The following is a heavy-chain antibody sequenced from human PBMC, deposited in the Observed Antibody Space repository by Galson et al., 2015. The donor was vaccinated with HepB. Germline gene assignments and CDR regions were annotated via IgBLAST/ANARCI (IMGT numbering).Heavy chain of an antibody. Sequence: ETLSLTCTVSGGSISSYYWSWIRQPPGKGLEWIGYIYYSGSTNYNPSLKSRVPISVDTSKNQFSLKLSSVTAADTAVYXCAREDSGYSVAFDLWGQGPMVTLSS. D-gene: IGHD5-12*01. CDR2: IYYSGST. CDR3: AREDSGYSVAFDL. CDR1: GGSISSYY. V-gene: IGHV4-59*01. J-gene: IGHJ3*01.